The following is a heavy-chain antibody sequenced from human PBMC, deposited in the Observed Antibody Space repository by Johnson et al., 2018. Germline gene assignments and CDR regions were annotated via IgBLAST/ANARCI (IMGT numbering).Heavy chain of an antibody. J-gene: IGHJ6*02. CDR1: GFTFDDYA. CDR2: LSWNSGSI. D-gene: IGHD6-13*01. Sequence: VQLVQSGGGLVQPGRSLRLSCAASGFTFDDYAMHGVRQAPGKGLGWVPGLSWNSGSIGDADSVTGGFTISRDNAKNSLYLQRNILRAEDTALYYCAKDMWQHLVPSYGMDVWGQGTTVTVS. CDR3: AKDMWQHLVPSYGMDV. V-gene: IGHV3-9*01.